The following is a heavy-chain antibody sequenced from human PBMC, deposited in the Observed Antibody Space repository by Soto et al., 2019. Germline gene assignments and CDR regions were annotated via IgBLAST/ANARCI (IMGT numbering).Heavy chain of an antibody. Sequence: QITLKESGPPLVKPRETLTLTCTFSGFSLSTDGVGVGWIRQPPGKAPQWLALIYWNGDLRYNPSLNSRLTITKDTSKNQVVLTMTDMDPLDTATYYCAHRRVAARPDAFDVWGQGAMVSVSS. J-gene: IGHJ3*01. CDR1: GFSLSTDGVG. D-gene: IGHD6-6*01. CDR3: AHRRVAARPDAFDV. CDR2: IYWNGDL. V-gene: IGHV2-5*01.